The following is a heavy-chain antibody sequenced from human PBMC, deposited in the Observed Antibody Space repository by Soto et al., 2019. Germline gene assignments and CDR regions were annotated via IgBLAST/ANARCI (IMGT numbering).Heavy chain of an antibody. CDR2: IYYSGST. V-gene: IGHV4-59*01. CDR3: ARVRPIAAAGTGDYGMDV. D-gene: IGHD6-13*01. Sequence: QVQLQESGPGLVKPSETLSLTCTVSGGSISSYYWSWIRQPPGKGLEWIGYIYYSGSTNYNPSLKSRVTISVDXXKXQXXLKLSSVTAADTAVYYCARVRPIAAAGTGDYGMDVWGQGTTVTVSS. CDR1: GGSISSYY. J-gene: IGHJ6*02.